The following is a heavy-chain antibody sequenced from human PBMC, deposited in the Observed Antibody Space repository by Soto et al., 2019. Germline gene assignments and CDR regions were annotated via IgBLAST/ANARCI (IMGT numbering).Heavy chain of an antibody. CDR3: ARGSITIFGVVIPPPYYYGMDV. CDR2: INHSGST. V-gene: IGHV4-34*01. J-gene: IGHJ6*02. Sequence: SETLSLTCAVYGGSFSGYYWSWIRQPPGKGLEWIGEINHSGSTNYNPSLKSRVTISVDTSKNQFSLKLSSVTAADTAVYYCARGSITIFGVVIPPPYYYGMDVWGQGTTVTAP. CDR1: GGSFSGYY. D-gene: IGHD3-3*01.